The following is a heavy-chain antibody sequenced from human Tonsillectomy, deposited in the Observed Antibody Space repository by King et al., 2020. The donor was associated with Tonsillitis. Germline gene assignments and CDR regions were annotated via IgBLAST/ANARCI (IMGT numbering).Heavy chain of an antibody. D-gene: IGHD6-13*01. V-gene: IGHV3-33*06. J-gene: IGHJ2*01. CDR1: GFTFSSYD. Sequence: QVQLVESGGGVVQPGRSLRLSCVASGFTFSSYDMHWVRQAPGKGMEWVAVTYFDGYNKDYAASVKGRFTISRDNSKNTMYLQMNSLRGDDTAVYHCAKVEGRTAATDWYCDLWGRGTLVTVSS. CDR2: TYFDGYNK. CDR3: AKVEGRTAATDWYCDL.